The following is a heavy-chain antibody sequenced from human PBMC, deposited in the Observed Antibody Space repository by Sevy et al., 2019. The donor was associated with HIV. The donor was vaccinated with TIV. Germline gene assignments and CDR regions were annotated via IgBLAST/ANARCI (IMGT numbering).Heavy chain of an antibody. CDR1: GFTFSDYY. V-gene: IGHV3-11*01. J-gene: IGHJ6*02. D-gene: IGHD6-13*01. CDR2: ISSSGSTI. CDR3: ARKRQQLYYYYGMDV. Sequence: GGSLTLSCAASGFTFSDYYMSWIRQAPGKGLEWVSYISSSGSTIYYADSVKGRFTISRDNAKNSLYLQMNSLRAEDTAVYYCARKRQQLYYYYGMDVWGQGTTVTVSS.